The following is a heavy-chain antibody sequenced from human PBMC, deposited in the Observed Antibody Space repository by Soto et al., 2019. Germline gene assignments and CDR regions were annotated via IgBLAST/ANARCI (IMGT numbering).Heavy chain of an antibody. V-gene: IGHV3-23*01. CDR2: ISGSGGST. CDR3: AKEGGYYDFWSGLSWFDP. CDR1: GFTFSSYA. Sequence: QPGGSLRLSCAGSGFTFSSYAMSWVRQAPGKGLEWVSAISGSGGSTYYADSVKGRFTISRDNSKNTLYLQMNSLRAEDTAVYYCAKEGGYYDFWSGLSWFDPWGQGTLVTVSS. J-gene: IGHJ5*02. D-gene: IGHD3-3*01.